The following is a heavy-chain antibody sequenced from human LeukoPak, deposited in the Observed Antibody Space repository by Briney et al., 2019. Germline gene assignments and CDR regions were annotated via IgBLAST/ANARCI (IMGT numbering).Heavy chain of an antibody. J-gene: IGHJ4*02. D-gene: IGHD1-26*01. Sequence: SETLSLTCSVSGYSISSAYYWGWIRQPPGKGLEWVGEINHSGSTNYNPSLKSRVTISLDTSKNQLSLKLSSVTAADTAVYYCARAAAGIVGAADYWGQGTLVTVSS. CDR1: GYSISSAYY. CDR2: INHSGST. CDR3: ARAAAGIVGAADY. V-gene: IGHV4-38-2*02.